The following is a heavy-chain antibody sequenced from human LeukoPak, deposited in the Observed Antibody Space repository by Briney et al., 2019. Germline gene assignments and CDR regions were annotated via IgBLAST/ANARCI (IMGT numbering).Heavy chain of an antibody. Sequence: GGSLRLSCAASGFTFSHYWMNWVRQAPGKGLEWVSSISGGGGNTHYADSVKGRFTISRDNSKNTLYLQMNSLRAEDTAVYYCAKGRTRGYGYWGQGTLVTVSS. D-gene: IGHD5-18*01. CDR3: AKGRTRGYGY. CDR2: ISGGGGNT. J-gene: IGHJ4*02. V-gene: IGHV3-23*01. CDR1: GFTFSHYW.